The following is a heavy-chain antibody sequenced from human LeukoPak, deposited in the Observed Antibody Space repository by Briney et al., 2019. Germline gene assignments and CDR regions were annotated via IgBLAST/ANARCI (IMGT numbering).Heavy chain of an antibody. J-gene: IGHJ4*02. CDR1: GYTFTSYG. D-gene: IGHD3-3*01. CDR3: ACQGQGGFWSGPLYY. CDR2: ISAYNGNK. Sequence: ASVRFSCAASGYTFTSYGISWVRQAPGQGLEWMGWISAYNGNKYYAETLQGRFTITTDTSKNTVYMEMNSLRADDTAVYYCACQGQGGFWSGPLYYWGQGTLITVSS. V-gene: IGHV1-18*01.